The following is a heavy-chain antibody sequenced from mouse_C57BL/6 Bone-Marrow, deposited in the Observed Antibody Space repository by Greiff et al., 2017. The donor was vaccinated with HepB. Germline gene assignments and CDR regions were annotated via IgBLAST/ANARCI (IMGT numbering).Heavy chain of an antibody. V-gene: IGHV1-19*01. CDR2: INPYNGGT. J-gene: IGHJ2*01. D-gene: IGHD3-2*02. Sequence: VQLKESGPVLVKPGASVKMSCKASGYTFTDYYMNWVKRSHGKSLEWIGVINPYNGGTSYNQKFKGKATLTVDKSSSTAYMELNSLTAEDSAVYYYARRAQARCWGDGTTLTNSS. CDR1: GYTFTDYY. CDR3: ARRAQARC.